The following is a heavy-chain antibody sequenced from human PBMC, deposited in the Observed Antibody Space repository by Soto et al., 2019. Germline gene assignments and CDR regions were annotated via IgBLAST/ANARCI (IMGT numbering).Heavy chain of an antibody. CDR3: ARPTTQNYYDSSGSDGTFDY. Sequence: GXSVKVSLKASGYTFTSYYMHWVRQAPGQGLEWMGIINPSGGSTSYAQKFQGRVTMTRDTSTSTVYMELSSLRSEDTAVYYCARPTTQNYYDSSGSDGTFDYWGQGTLVTSPQ. CDR2: INPSGGST. CDR1: GYTFTSYY. J-gene: IGHJ4*02. V-gene: IGHV1-46*01. D-gene: IGHD3-22*01.